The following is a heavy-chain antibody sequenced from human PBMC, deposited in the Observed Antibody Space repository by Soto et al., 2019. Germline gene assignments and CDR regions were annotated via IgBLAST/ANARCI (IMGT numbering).Heavy chain of an antibody. CDR2: INDDGTSE. J-gene: IGHJ4*02. V-gene: IGHV3-74*01. CDR3: ANWPVGG. Sequence: EVQLVESGGGLVQPGGALRLSCAATGFTFSSYWMHWVCQPPGKGLEWVSRINDDGTSEAYADSVKGRFTITRDNAQNTVYLQMNRLGPEDTAVYYCANWPVGGWGRGTLVSVSS. D-gene: IGHD1-1*01. CDR1: GFTFSSYW.